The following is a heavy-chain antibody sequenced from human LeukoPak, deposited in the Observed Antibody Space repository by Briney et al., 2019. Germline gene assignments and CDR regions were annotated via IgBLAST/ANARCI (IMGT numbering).Heavy chain of an antibody. CDR1: GGSVSNYY. J-gene: IGHJ4*02. V-gene: IGHV4-59*02. Sequence: SETLSLICNVSGGSVSNYYWTWIRQSPGRGLEWIGYISYRGSTNYNLSLKSRVTISVDPSKNQFSLILNSVTAADTAVYYCARGGTYYYDNSGYDSWGQGTLVTVSS. D-gene: IGHD3-22*01. CDR2: ISYRGST. CDR3: ARGGTYYYDNSGYDS.